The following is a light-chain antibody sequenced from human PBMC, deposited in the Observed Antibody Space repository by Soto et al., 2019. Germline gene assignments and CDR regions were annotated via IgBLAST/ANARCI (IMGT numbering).Light chain of an antibody. V-gene: IGLV3-21*04. CDR3: QVWDTGSDQGV. CDR1: NIGSKS. CDR2: YDR. Sequence: SYELAQPPSVSVAPGKTASITCGGNNIGSKSVLWYQQKAGQAPVLLIYYDRYRPSGIPGRFSGSNSGNTATLTISRVEAGDEADYYCQVWDTGSDQGVFGGGTKLTVL. J-gene: IGLJ2*01.